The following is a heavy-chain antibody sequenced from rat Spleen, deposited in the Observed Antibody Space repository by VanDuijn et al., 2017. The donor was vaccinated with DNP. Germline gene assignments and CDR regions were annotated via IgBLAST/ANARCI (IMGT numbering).Heavy chain of an antibody. CDR3: ARRRSIYWYFDF. V-gene: IGHV5S14*01. CDR1: GFIVSNYG. Sequence: EVQLVESGGGLVQPGRSLKLSCGISGFIVSNYGMAWVRQTPTKGLEWVASMSLGGGNTYYRDSVKGRFTISREYAKNTHYLQMDSLRSEDTATYYCARRRSIYWYFDFWGPGTVVTVSS. CDR2: MSLGGGNT. J-gene: IGHJ1*01. D-gene: IGHD1-2*01.